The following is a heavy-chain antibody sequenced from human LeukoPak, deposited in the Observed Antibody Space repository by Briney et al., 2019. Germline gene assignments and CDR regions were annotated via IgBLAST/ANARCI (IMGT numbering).Heavy chain of an antibody. CDR1: GFTFSSYS. CDR3: ARDLFFVHDFHDY. J-gene: IGHJ4*02. D-gene: IGHD3-3*01. V-gene: IGHV3-21*01. CDR2: ISSSSSYI. Sequence: GGSLRLSCAASGFTFSSYSMNWVRQAPGKGLEWVSSISSSSSYIYYADSVKGRFTISRDNAKNSLYLQMNSLRAEDTAVYYCARDLFFVHDFHDYWGQGTLVTVSS.